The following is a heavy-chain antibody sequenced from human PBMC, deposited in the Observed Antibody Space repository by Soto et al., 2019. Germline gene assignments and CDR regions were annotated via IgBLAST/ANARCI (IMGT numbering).Heavy chain of an antibody. CDR1: GFTFSSYW. Sequence: GGSLRLSCAASGFTFSSYWMHWVRQAPGKGLVWVSRINSDGSSTSYADSVKGRFTISRDNAKNTLYLQMNSLRAEDTAVYYCARGIVVATGEYYFDYWGQGTLVTVSS. V-gene: IGHV3-74*01. D-gene: IGHD5-12*01. CDR3: ARGIVVATGEYYFDY. CDR2: INSDGSST. J-gene: IGHJ4*02.